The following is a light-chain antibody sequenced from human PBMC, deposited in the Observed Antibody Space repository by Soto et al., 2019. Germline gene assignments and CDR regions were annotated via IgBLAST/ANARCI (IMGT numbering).Light chain of an antibody. V-gene: IGKV3-15*01. CDR1: QSFRGL. J-gene: IGKJ5*01. Sequence: VLTQSPVTLSLSPGERATLSCRASQSFRGLLAWYQQKPGQAPRLLIYTASTRATGIPARFSGSGSGTEFTLTISSLQSEDFAVYYCQQYNNWPPITFGQGTRLEIK. CDR3: QQYNNWPPIT. CDR2: TAS.